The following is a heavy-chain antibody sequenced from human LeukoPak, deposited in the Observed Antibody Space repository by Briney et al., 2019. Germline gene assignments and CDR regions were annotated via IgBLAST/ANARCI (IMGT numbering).Heavy chain of an antibody. CDR2: IRQDRGAK. D-gene: IGHD3-10*01. Sequence: PGGSLRLSCTASGFMFNDFWMSWVRQAPGEGLEWVANIRQDRGAKNYVDSVNGRFTISRDNAKKSVYLQMNSLRAEDTAVYYCARDVYDSGRGAFDILGQGTMVTVSS. CDR3: ARDVYDSGRGAFDI. CDR1: GFMFNDFW. J-gene: IGHJ3*02. V-gene: IGHV3-7*01.